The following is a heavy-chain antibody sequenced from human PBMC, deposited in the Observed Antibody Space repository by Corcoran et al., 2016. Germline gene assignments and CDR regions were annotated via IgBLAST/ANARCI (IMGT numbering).Heavy chain of an antibody. D-gene: IGHD3-22*01. Sequence: QVQLVESRGGVVLPGRSLRLSCAASGFTFSSYGMHWVRQAPGKGLEWVAVIWHDGSNKYYADSVKGRFTISRDNSKNTLYLQMNSLRAEATAVYYCARDWGSGYFSERSWWGQGTLVTVSS. CDR2: IWHDGSNK. CDR3: ARDWGSGYFSERSW. CDR1: GFTFSSYG. J-gene: IGHJ4*02. V-gene: IGHV3-33*01.